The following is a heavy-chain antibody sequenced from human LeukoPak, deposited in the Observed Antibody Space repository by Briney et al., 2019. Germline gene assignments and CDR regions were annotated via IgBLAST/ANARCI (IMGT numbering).Heavy chain of an antibody. CDR3: AKERDDTYYYDSSAYPGDF. CDR1: GFTISSYA. J-gene: IGHJ4*02. CDR2: ISGSGGST. V-gene: IGHV3-23*01. D-gene: IGHD3-22*01. Sequence: GGSLRLSCAASGFTISSYAMTWVRQAPGKGLEWVSGISGSGGSTYYADSVKGRFTISRDNSKNTLYLQMNSLRAEDTAVYYCAKERDDTYYYDSSAYPGDFWGQGTLVTVSS.